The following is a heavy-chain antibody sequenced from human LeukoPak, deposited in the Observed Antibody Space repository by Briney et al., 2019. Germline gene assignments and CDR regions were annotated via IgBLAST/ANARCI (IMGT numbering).Heavy chain of an antibody. CDR3: ARRPTVTIAFDI. D-gene: IGHD4-17*01. CDR2: INHSGST. J-gene: IGHJ3*02. V-gene: IGHV4-34*01. CDR1: GGSFSGHY. Sequence: SETLSLTCAVYGGSFSGHYWSWIRQPPGKGLEWIGEINHSGSTNYNPSLKSRVTISVDTSKNQFSLKLSSVTAADTAVYYCARRPTVTIAFDIWGQGTMVTVSS.